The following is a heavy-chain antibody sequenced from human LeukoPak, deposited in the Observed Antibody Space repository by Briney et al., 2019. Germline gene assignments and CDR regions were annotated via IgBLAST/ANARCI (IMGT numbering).Heavy chain of an antibody. CDR1: GYSFTSYW. Sequence: GKSLKISCKGSGYSFTSYWIGWVRQMPGKGLEWMGIIYPGDSDTRYSLSFQGQVTISADKSISTAYLQWSSLKASDTAMYYCVRVGYSSSWVTFDIWGQGTMVTVSS. V-gene: IGHV5-51*03. CDR2: IYPGDSDT. D-gene: IGHD6-13*01. CDR3: VRVGYSSSWVTFDI. J-gene: IGHJ3*02.